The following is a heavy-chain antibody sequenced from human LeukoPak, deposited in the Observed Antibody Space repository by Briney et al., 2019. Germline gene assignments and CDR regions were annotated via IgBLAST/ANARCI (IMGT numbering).Heavy chain of an antibody. V-gene: IGHV1-18*04. J-gene: IGHJ4*02. Sequence: PGASVKVSCKASGYIFTTYYMHWMRQAPGQGPEWMGWISAYNGNTNYAQKLQGRVTMTTDTSTSTAYMELRSLRSDDTAVYYCARLGGYSYGLDYWGQGTLVTVSS. D-gene: IGHD5-18*01. CDR2: ISAYNGNT. CDR1: GYIFTTYY. CDR3: ARLGGYSYGLDY.